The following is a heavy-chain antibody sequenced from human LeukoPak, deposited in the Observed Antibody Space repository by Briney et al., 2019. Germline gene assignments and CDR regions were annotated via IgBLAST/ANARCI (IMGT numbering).Heavy chain of an antibody. CDR2: INPDGSTT. V-gene: IGHV3-74*01. D-gene: IGHD4-17*01. J-gene: IGHJ4*02. Sequence: GGSLRLSCAAAGFTFTNYWMFWVRQAPGKGLVWVSGINPDGSTTTYADSVKGRFTISRENAKSTLYLHMNILRVEDTAVYYCARGRYGDYHWGQGILVTVSS. CDR3: ARGRYGDYH. CDR1: GFTFTNYW.